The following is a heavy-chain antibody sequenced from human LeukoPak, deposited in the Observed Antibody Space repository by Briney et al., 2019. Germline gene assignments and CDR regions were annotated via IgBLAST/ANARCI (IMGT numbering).Heavy chain of an antibody. CDR3: ARDGYSFGHDFDY. D-gene: IGHD5-18*01. CDR1: GFTFSSYW. V-gene: IGHV3-74*01. Sequence: GGSLRLSCAASGFTFSSYWMHWVRHTPGKGLVWVSRIKGDGSSTSYADSVKGRFTISRDNAKNTLYLQTNSLRAEDTAVYYCARDGYSFGHDFDYWGEGTLVTVSS. J-gene: IGHJ4*02. CDR2: IKGDGSST.